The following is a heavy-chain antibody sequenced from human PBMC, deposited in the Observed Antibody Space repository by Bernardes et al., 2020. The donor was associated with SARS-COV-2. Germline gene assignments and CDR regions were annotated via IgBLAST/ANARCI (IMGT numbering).Heavy chain of an antibody. CDR3: ARQIDSWHIVVVVSVPRGEPFYFES. J-gene: IGHJ4*02. V-gene: IGHV1-8*01. Sequence: ASVMVSCKASGYTFISYDINWVRQATGQGLEWMGWMNPNTGGPGYAPKFQGRVTMTRNTSINTAYMELSSLRPEDTAVYFCARQIDSWHIVVVVSVPRGEPFYFESWGQGALVTVSS. D-gene: IGHD2-21*01. CDR2: MNPNTGGP. CDR1: GYTFISYD.